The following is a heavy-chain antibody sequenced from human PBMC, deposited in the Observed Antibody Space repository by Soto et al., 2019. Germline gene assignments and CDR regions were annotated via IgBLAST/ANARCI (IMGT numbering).Heavy chain of an antibody. V-gene: IGHV3-15*07. D-gene: IGHD3-22*01. CDR3: TKGRLIPDY. CDR1: SVSNAW. CDR2: IKSKTDGGTT. Sequence: SVSNAWMNWVRQAPGKGLEWVGRIKSKTDGGTTDYAAPVKGRFTISRDDSKNTLYLQMNSLKTEDTAVYYCTKGRLIPDYWAQEPLPTFPP. J-gene: IGHJ4*02.